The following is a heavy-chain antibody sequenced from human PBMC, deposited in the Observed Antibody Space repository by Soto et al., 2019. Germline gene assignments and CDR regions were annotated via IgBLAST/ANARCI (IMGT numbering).Heavy chain of an antibody. CDR3: VSNERYSSDPSTPRTPDP. J-gene: IGHJ5*02. D-gene: IGHD5-18*01. CDR1: GCSITSNW. V-gene: IGHV4-4*02. Sequence: SETLSLTCAVSGCSITSNWWSWFRQPPGKGLEWIGEIYHNGRFNYNPSLRSRLTISIDKSKNQLSLKLTSVTAADTAVHYCVSNERYSSDPSTPRTPDP. CDR2: IYHNGRF.